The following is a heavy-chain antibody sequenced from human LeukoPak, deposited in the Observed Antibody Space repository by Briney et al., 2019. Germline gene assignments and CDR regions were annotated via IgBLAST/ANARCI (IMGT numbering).Heavy chain of an antibody. J-gene: IGHJ4*02. CDR1: GFTFDDYG. CDR3: ARAPSVVVPGRDEYYFDY. Sequence: GGSLRLSCAASGFTFDDYGMSWVRQAPGKGLEWVSGINRNGGSTGYADSVKGRFTISRDNAKNSLYLQMNSLRAEDTALYYCARAPSVVVPGRDEYYFDYWGQGTLVTVSS. D-gene: IGHD2-2*01. V-gene: IGHV3-20*04. CDR2: INRNGGST.